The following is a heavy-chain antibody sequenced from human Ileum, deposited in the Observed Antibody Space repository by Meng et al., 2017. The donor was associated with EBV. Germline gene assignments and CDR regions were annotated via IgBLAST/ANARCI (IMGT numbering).Heavy chain of an antibody. CDR2: IKSATVGGTT. CDR3: VSSWSDP. J-gene: IGHJ5*02. Sequence: EAHLVESGGALGKPVXSLRLSCAASGFAFSNAWMSWVRQAPGKGLEWVARIKSATVGGTTDYAAAVKGRFTISRDDSKNMVFLQMNSLKTEDTAVYYCVSSWSDPWGQGTLVTVSS. CDR1: GFAFSNAW. V-gene: IGHV3-15*02.